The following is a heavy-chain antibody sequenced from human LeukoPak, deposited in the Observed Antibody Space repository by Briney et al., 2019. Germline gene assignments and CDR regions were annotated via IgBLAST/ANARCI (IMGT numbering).Heavy chain of an antibody. CDR2: ISYDGSNK. CDR1: GCTFSSYA. CDR3: ANSGYSYGFDY. D-gene: IGHD5-18*01. V-gene: IGHV3-30-3*01. J-gene: IGHJ4*02. Sequence: GRSLRLSCAASGCTFSSYAMHWVRKAPGKGLEWVAVISYDGSNKYYADSVKGRFTISRDNSKNTLYLQMNSLRAEDTAVYYCANSGYSYGFDYWGQGTLVTVSS.